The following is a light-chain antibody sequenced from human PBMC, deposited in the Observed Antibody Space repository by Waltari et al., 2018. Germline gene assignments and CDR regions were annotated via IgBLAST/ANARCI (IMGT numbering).Light chain of an antibody. V-gene: IGLV3-25*03. CDR1: ALPKQY. J-gene: IGLJ2*01. CDR2: KDT. CDR3: QSGDSTSTHVV. Sequence: SYELTQPPSVSVSPGQTARITCSGDALPKQYAFWYQQKPGHAPVLVTYKDTERPSGIPDRCAGSSSGTTVTLTISGVQAEDEADYYCQSGDSTSTHVVFGGGTKLTVL.